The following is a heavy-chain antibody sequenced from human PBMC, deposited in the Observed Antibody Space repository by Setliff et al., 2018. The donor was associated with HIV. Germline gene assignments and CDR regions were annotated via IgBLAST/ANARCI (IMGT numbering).Heavy chain of an antibody. J-gene: IGHJ5*02. CDR1: GFTFSGYA. CDR2: ITGSGFTT. Sequence: PGGSLRLSCAASGFTFSGYAMTWIRQAPGEGLEWVSTITGSGFTTYYADSLKGRFTISRDNSKSTLYLQMNSLRAEDTAIYYCAKLKEKWLSPILQNFFDPWGQGTLVTVSS. CDR3: AKLKEKWLSPILQNFFDP. V-gene: IGHV3-23*01. D-gene: IGHD3-22*01.